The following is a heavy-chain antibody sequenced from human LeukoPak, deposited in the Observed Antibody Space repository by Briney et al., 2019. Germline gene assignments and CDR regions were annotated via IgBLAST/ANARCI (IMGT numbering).Heavy chain of an antibody. CDR2: IFYTGET. J-gene: IGHJ4*02. CDR3: ARHAAGVELWFEF. CDR1: GGSFSGYY. V-gene: IGHV4-59*08. Sequence: SETLSLTCAVYGGSFSGYYWSWFRQPPGKGLEWIGYIFYTGETDYYPSFRSRGFISIDASKNQVSLRLTSVTAADTAVYYCARHAAGVELWFEFWGQGTLVTVSS. D-gene: IGHD2-21*01.